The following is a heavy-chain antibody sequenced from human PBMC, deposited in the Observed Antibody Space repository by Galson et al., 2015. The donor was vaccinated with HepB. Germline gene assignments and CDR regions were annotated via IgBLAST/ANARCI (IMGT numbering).Heavy chain of an antibody. CDR3: ARSMVRGEGRFDY. CDR2: IIPILGIA. Sequence: SVKVSCKASGGTFSSYTISWVRQAPGQGLEWMGRIIPILGIANYAQKFQGRVTITADKSTSTAYMELSSLRSEDTAVYYCARSMVRGEGRFDYWGQGTLVTVSS. D-gene: IGHD3-10*01. CDR1: GGTFSSYT. V-gene: IGHV1-69*02. J-gene: IGHJ4*02.